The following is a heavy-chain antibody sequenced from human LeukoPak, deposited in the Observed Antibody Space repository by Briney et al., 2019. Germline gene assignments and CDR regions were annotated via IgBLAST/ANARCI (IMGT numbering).Heavy chain of an antibody. CDR2: IDYSGST. CDR1: GGSISSGGYY. D-gene: IGHD3-10*01. J-gene: IGHJ4*02. Sequence: PSETLSLTCTVSGGSISSGGYYWSWVRQDPGKGLEYIGYIDYSGSTYYNPSLKSRVTISVDTSKNQLSLRLNSVTAADTAVYYCARVEFSNMLRGAPRVYFDYWGQGTLVTVSS. V-gene: IGHV4-31*03. CDR3: ARVEFSNMLRGAPRVYFDY.